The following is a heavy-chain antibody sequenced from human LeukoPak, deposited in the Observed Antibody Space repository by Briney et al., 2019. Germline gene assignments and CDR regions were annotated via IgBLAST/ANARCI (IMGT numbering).Heavy chain of an antibody. CDR1: GYTFTGYY. J-gene: IGHJ4*02. CDR3: GTLLSNGPFDY. CDR2: IYPNSGAT. V-gene: IGHV1-2*02. Sequence: GASVKVSCKASGYTFTGYYMHLVRQAPGQGLEWMGWIYPNSGATKYAQKFQGRVTMTRDTSISTAYMELSGLRSDDTAMYYCGTLLSNGPFDYWGQGSLVTVSS.